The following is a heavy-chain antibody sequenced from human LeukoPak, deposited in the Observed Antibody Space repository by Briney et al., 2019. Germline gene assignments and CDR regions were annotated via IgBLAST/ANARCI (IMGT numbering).Heavy chain of an antibody. D-gene: IGHD3-3*01. CDR3: TSHGPYYDFWSSIPYFDY. V-gene: IGHV1-69*05. CDR1: GGTFSSYA. Sequence: SVKVSCKASGGTFSSYAISWVRQAPGQGLEWMGGIIPIFGTANYAQKFQGRVTITTDESTSTAYMELSSLRSEDTAVYYCTSHGPYYDFWSSIPYFDYWGQGTLVTVSS. J-gene: IGHJ4*02. CDR2: IIPIFGTA.